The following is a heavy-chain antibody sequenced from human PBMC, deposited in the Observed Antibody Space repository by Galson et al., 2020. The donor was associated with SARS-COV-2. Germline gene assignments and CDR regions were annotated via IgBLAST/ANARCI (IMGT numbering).Heavy chain of an antibody. V-gene: IGHV3-11*04. CDR3: ARAPDYYYYYMDV. Sequence: GESLKISCAASGFTFSDYYMSWIRQAPGKGLEWVSYISSSGSTIYYAYSVKGRFTISRDNAKNSLYLQMNSLRAEDTAVYYCARAPDYYYYYMDVWGKGTTVTISS. CDR1: GFTFSDYY. CDR2: ISSSGSTI. J-gene: IGHJ6*03.